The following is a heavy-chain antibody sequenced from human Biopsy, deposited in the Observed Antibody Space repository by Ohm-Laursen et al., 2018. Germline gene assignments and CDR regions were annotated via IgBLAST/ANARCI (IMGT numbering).Heavy chain of an antibody. D-gene: IGHD2-15*01. CDR1: GETFSDYQ. J-gene: IGHJ4*02. CDR3: GNEVHGRDY. Sequence: SLTLSLTCAVFGETFSDYQWSWIRQPPGKGLEWIGQINQAGTTNYNPSLKSRVSISADASKYEFSLRLTSVTAADTAVYLCGNEVHGRDYWGLGAQVTVSS. V-gene: IGHV4-34*08. CDR2: INQAGTT.